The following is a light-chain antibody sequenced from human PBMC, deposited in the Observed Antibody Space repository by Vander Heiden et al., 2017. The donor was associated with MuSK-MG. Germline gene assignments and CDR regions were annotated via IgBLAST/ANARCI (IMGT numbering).Light chain of an antibody. Sequence: QSALTQPASVSGSPGQSITISCTGTSSDVGGYNYVSWYQQHPGKAPKLLIHDVSNRLSGVSNRFSGSKSGKTASLAISGLQAEDEADYYCSSYTSGTNVVFGGGTKLTVL. V-gene: IGLV2-14*03. CDR3: SSYTSGTNVV. CDR1: SSDVGGYNY. CDR2: DVS. J-gene: IGLJ2*01.